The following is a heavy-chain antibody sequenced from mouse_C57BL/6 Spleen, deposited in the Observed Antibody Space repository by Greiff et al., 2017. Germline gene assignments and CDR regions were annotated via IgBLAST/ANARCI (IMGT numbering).Heavy chain of an antibody. CDR2: ISSGGSYT. D-gene: IGHD1-1*01. CDR3: TRHGVTTVVATPVAY. Sequence: EVQGVESGGDLVKTGGSLKLSCAASGFTFSSYGMSWVRQTPDKRLEWVATISSGGSYTYYPDSVKGGFNISRDNAKNTLYLQMSSLKSEDTAMYYCTRHGVTTVVATPVAYRSQGTLVTVSA. J-gene: IGHJ3*01. CDR1: GFTFSSYG. V-gene: IGHV5-6*01.